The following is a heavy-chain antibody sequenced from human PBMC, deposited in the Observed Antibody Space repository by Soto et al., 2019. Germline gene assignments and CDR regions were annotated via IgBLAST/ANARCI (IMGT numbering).Heavy chain of an antibody. Sequence: WGSLKISCQASSYSFTAYWITWVLQMPGKGLEWMATIDPSDSYVDYSPSFRGHVTFSVDRSITTVYLQWNSLKASDSAMYFCTRRASSSFYHLDFWGQGALLTVSS. CDR2: IDPSDSYV. CDR1: SYSFTAYW. CDR3: TRRASSSFYHLDF. V-gene: IGHV5-10-1*01. J-gene: IGHJ4*02. D-gene: IGHD2-2*01.